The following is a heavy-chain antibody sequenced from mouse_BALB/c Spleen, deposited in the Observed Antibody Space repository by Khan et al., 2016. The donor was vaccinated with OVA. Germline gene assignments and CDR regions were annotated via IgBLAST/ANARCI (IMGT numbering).Heavy chain of an antibody. CDR3: ARQPYYHYNIMDY. J-gene: IGHJ4*01. Sequence: VKLEESGPGLVAPSQSLSITCTISGFSLTNYGVHWIRQPPGKGLEWLVVIWSDGSTTYNSALKSRLTITKDNSKSQAFLQMNSLQTDDTAIYFCARQPYYHYNIMDYWGQGTSVTVSS. CDR2: IWSDGST. V-gene: IGHV2-6-1*01. D-gene: IGHD2-10*01. CDR1: GFSLTNYG.